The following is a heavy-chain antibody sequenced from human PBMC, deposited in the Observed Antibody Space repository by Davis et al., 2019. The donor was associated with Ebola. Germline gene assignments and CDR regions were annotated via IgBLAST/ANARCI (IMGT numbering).Heavy chain of an antibody. CDR2: IIPIFGTA. J-gene: IGHJ5*02. V-gene: IGHV1-69*06. D-gene: IGHD1-1*01. CDR1: GGTFSSYA. Sequence: AASVKVSCKASGGTFSSYAISWVRQAPGQGLEWMGGIIPIFGTANYAQKFQGRVTITADKSTSTAYMELSSLRSEDTAVYYCAGDDWNQNWFDPWGQGTLVTVSS. CDR3: AGDDWNQNWFDP.